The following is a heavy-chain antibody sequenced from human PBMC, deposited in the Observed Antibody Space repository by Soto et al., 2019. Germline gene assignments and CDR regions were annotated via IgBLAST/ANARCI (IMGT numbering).Heavy chain of an antibody. J-gene: IGHJ4*02. CDR3: ARDIDWNLDY. D-gene: IGHD1-1*01. CDR2: TYYRSNWRH. Sequence: SHTLSITCAISGDSVSSNTAAWNLIRSSPSRGLEWLGRTYYRSNWRHDYAVSVKSRITVNPDTSKNHFSLQLNSVTPDDTAVYYCARDIDWNLDYWGQGALVTVSS. V-gene: IGHV6-1*01. CDR1: GDSVSSNTAA.